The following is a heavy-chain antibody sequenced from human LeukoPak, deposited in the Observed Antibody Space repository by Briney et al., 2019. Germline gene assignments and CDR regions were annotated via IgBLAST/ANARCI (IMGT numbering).Heavy chain of an antibody. CDR1: GGSFSGYY. CDR2: IYYRGVT. J-gene: IGHJ4*02. Sequence: SETLSLTCAVYGGSFSGYYWSWIRQPPGKGLEWIGNIYYRGVTYYNPSLKSRVTISTDTSKNHFSLRLSSVTAADTAVYYCASETGNYSPFDFWGQGTLVTVSS. CDR3: ASETGNYSPFDF. V-gene: IGHV4-34*01. D-gene: IGHD1-7*01.